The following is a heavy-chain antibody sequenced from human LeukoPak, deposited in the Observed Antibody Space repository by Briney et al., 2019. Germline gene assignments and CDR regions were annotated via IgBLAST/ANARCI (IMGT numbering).Heavy chain of an antibody. J-gene: IGHJ1*01. D-gene: IGHD2-15*01. V-gene: IGHV4-59*01. Sequence: PSETLSLTCTVSGGSISSYYWSWIRQPPGKGLEWIGYIYYSGSTNYNPSLKSRVTISVDTSKNQFSLKLSSVTAADTAVYYCAREDCSGGSCYSVYFQHWGQGTLVTVSS. CDR1: GGSISSYY. CDR3: AREDCSGGSCYSVYFQH. CDR2: IYYSGST.